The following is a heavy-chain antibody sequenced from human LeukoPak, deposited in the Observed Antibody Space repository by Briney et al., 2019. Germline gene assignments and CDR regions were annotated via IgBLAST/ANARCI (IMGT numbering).Heavy chain of an antibody. V-gene: IGHV1-3*01. Sequence: RASVKVSCKASGYTFTSYAMHWVRQAPGQRLEWMGWINAGNGNTKYSQKFQGRVTITRDTSASTAYMELSSLRSEDTAVYYCAREGVRGTARAFDIWGQGTMVTVSS. J-gene: IGHJ3*02. CDR3: AREGVRGTARAFDI. CDR1: GYTFTSYA. D-gene: IGHD1-1*01. CDR2: INAGNGNT.